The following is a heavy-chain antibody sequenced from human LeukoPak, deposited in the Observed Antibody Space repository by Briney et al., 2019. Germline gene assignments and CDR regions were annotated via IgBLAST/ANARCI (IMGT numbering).Heavy chain of an antibody. CDR2: IGTAGDT. Sequence: GGSLRLSCAASGFTFSSYDMHWVRQATGRGLQWVSAIGTAGDTYYPASVKGRFTISRENAKNSLYLQMNSLRAGDTAVYYCASSGDIYAFDIWGQGTMVTVSS. J-gene: IGHJ3*02. D-gene: IGHD3-9*01. CDR1: GFTFSSYD. CDR3: ASSGDIYAFDI. V-gene: IGHV3-13*01.